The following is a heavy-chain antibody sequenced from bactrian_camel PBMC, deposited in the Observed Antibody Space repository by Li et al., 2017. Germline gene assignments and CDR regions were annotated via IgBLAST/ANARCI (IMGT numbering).Heavy chain of an antibody. D-gene: IGHD3*01. Sequence: DVQLVESGGGLVQPGGSLRLSCVVSGYRYSTYCMGWFRQVPGNEREPLASIDSDGRTSYADSVKGRFTISGDNAKNTLYLQLNSLKTEDTAMYYCAKGVDEYYYWGQGTQVTVS. V-gene: IGHV3S67*01. CDR2: IDSDGRT. CDR3: AKGVDEYYY. J-gene: IGHJ4*01. CDR1: GYRYSTYC.